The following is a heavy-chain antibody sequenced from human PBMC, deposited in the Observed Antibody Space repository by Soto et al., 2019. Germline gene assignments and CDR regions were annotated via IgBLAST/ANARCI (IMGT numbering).Heavy chain of an antibody. J-gene: IGHJ4*02. CDR1: AFTFSRST. Sequence: GVSLRLSCAASAFTFSRSTMTWVRQAPGKGLEWVAVIWYDGSREFYTDSVKGLFTISRDNSKNTLFLQMDSLIADDTAVYYCARDKLDRRKPRETRYFDCWGQGTLVTVSS. D-gene: IGHD3-3*01. V-gene: IGHV3-33*07. CDR2: IWYDGSRE. CDR3: ARDKLDRRKPRETRYFDC.